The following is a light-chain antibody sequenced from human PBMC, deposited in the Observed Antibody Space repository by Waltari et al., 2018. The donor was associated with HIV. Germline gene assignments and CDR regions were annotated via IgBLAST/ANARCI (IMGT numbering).Light chain of an antibody. Sequence: QSALTQPASMSAAPGQSITLTCPGSSSDVGGYDFVSWYQQYPGKAPKLMIFDVNNRHSGVSPRFSGSKSGNTASLTISELQADDEADYYCCSYTRSDTWVFGGGTKLTVL. CDR2: DVN. V-gene: IGLV2-14*03. J-gene: IGLJ3*02. CDR1: SSDVGGYDF. CDR3: CSYTRSDTWV.